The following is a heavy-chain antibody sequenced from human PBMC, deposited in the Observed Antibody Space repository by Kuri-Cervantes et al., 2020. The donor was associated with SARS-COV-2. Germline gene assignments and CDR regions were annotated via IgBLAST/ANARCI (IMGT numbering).Heavy chain of an antibody. D-gene: IGHD3-16*02. Sequence: SETLSLTCTVSGGSISSHYWSWIRQPPGKGLEWIGSIYHSGSTYYNPSLKSRVTISVDTSKNQFSLKLSSVTAADTAVYYCARHHGADYDYVWGSYRRAKDDAFDIWGQGTMVTVSS. J-gene: IGHJ3*02. V-gene: IGHV4-59*04. CDR3: ARHHGADYDYVWGSYRRAKDDAFDI. CDR2: IYHSGST. CDR1: GGSISSHY.